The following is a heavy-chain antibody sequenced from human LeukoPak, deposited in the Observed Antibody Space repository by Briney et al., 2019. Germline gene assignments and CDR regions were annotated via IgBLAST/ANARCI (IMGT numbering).Heavy chain of an antibody. CDR2: INHSGST. V-gene: IGHV4-34*01. Sequence: SETLSLTCAVDGGSFSGYYWSWIRQPPGKGLGWVGEINHSGSTNHNPSLKSRVTISVDTSKNQSSLKVNSVTAADTAVYYCARGHSSVVTAIPYYFDFWGQGTLVTVSS. J-gene: IGHJ4*02. CDR1: GGSFSGYY. D-gene: IGHD2-21*02. CDR3: ARGHSSVVTAIPYYFDF.